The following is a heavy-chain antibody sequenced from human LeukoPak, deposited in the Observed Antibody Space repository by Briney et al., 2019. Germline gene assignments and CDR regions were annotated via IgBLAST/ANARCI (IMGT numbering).Heavy chain of an antibody. Sequence: SETLSLTCAVYGGSFSGYYWSWIRQPPGKGLEWIGEINHSGSTNYNPSLKSRVTISVDTSKNQFSLKLSSVTAADTAVYYCASTKPYYGSGRGWFDPWGQGTLVTVSS. J-gene: IGHJ5*02. CDR2: INHSGST. V-gene: IGHV4-34*01. CDR1: GGSFSGYY. CDR3: ASTKPYYGSGRGWFDP. D-gene: IGHD3-10*01.